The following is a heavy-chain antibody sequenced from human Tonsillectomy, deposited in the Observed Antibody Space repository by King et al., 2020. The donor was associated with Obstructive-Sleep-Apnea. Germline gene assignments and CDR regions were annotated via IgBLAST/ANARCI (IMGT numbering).Heavy chain of an antibody. Sequence: VQLVESGGGLVQPGGSLRLSCAASGFKFSSYALTWVRQAPGKGLEWVSAISGSGGSTYYADSVKGRFTISRDNSKNTLYLQMNSLRAEDTAVDYCAKDQVHGYSYAYYYYGMDVWGQGTTVTVSS. CDR1: GFKFSSYA. D-gene: IGHD5-18*01. CDR2: ISGSGGST. J-gene: IGHJ6*02. V-gene: IGHV3-23*04. CDR3: AKDQVHGYSYAYYYYGMDV.